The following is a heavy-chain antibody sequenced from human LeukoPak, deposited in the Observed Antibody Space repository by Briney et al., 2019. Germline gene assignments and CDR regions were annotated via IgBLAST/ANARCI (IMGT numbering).Heavy chain of an antibody. Sequence: GGSLRLSCAASGFTFSSYGMHWVRQAPGKGLEWVAVISYDGSNKYYADSVKGRFTISRDNSKNTLYLQMNSLRAEDTAVYYCAKEGYCGGDCYPTAYYFDYWGQGTLVTVSS. CDR1: GFTFSSYG. CDR2: ISYDGSNK. V-gene: IGHV3-30*18. CDR3: AKEGYCGGDCYPTAYYFDY. D-gene: IGHD2-21*02. J-gene: IGHJ4*02.